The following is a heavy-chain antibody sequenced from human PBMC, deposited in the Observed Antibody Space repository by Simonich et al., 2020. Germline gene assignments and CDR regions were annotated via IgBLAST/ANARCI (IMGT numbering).Heavy chain of an antibody. J-gene: IGHJ6*03. CDR2: INPTSGGT. CDR1: GYTFTGDY. CDR3: ARDLRGSYYYYYYMDV. D-gene: IGHD1-26*01. Sequence: QVQLVQSGAEVKKPGASVKVSCKASGYTFTGDYMHWVRQAPGQGLEGMGWINPTSGGTNYAQKFQGRVTMTRDTSISTAYMELSRLRSDDTAVYYCARDLRGSYYYYYYMDVWGKGTTVTVSS. V-gene: IGHV1-2*02.